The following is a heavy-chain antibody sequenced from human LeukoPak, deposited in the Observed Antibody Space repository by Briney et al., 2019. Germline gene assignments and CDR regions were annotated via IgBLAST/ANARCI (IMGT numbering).Heavy chain of an antibody. CDR1: GFTFSANP. D-gene: IGHD3-10*01. CDR2: ISGSGSVS. J-gene: IGHJ3*02. Sequence: GGSLRLSCAASGFTFSANPMHWVRKAPGKGLEWISYISGSGSVSYYEDSVKGRFTISRDNAKNSLYLQMNSLRDEDTALYYCARDGGFGFLAAFDIWGQGTMVTVSS. CDR3: ARDGGFGFLAAFDI. V-gene: IGHV3-48*02.